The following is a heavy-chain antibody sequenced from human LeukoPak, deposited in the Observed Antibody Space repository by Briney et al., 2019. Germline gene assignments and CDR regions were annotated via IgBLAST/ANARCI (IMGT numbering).Heavy chain of an antibody. V-gene: IGHV4-39*07. D-gene: IGHD6-6*01. CDR1: GGSISSSSYY. CDR3: ARDLRSSSSLNWFDP. J-gene: IGHJ5*02. CDR2: IYYSGST. Sequence: SETLSLTCTVSGGSISSSSYYWGWIRQPPGKGLEWIGSIYYSGSTYYNPSLKSRVTISVDTSKNQFSLKLSSVTAADTAVYYCARDLRSSSSLNWFDPWGQGTLVTVSS.